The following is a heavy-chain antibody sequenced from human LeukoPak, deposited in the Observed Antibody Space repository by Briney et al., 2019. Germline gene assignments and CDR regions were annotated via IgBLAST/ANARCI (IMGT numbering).Heavy chain of an antibody. V-gene: IGHV4-38-2*01. J-gene: IGHJ5*02. D-gene: IGHD3-3*01. CDR2: IYHSGST. CDR1: GYSISSGYY. Sequence: SETLSLTCAVSGYSISSGYYWGWIRQPPGKGLEWIGSIYHSGSTYYKPSLKSRVTISVDTSKNQFSLKLSSVTAEDTAVYYCARGGGLRFLEWLLKAWGQGTLVTVSS. CDR3: ARGGGLRFLEWLLKA.